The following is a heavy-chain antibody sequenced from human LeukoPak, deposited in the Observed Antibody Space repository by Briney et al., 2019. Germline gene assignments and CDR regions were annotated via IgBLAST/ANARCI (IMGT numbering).Heavy chain of an antibody. D-gene: IGHD3-22*01. CDR2: INHSGST. Sequence: SETLSLTCAVYGGSFSGYYWSWIRQPPGKGLEWIGEINHSGSTNYNPPLKSRVTTSVDTSKNQFSLKLSSVTAADTAVYYCASRPIASSGIHGYWGQGTLVTVSS. CDR1: GGSFSGYY. J-gene: IGHJ4*02. V-gene: IGHV4-34*01. CDR3: ASRPIASSGIHGY.